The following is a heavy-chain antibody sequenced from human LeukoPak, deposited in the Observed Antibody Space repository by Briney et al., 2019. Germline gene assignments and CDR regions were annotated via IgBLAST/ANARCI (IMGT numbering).Heavy chain of an antibody. Sequence: PSETLSLTCTVSGGSISSHYWSWIRQSPGKGLEWIGYINYSGSNYYNPSLKSRVTMSVDTSKNQFSLSLTSVTAADTALYYCALGGTGAFGPWGQGTLVTVSS. J-gene: IGHJ5*02. D-gene: IGHD3-16*01. V-gene: IGHV4-59*11. CDR3: ALGGTGAFGP. CDR1: GGSISSHY. CDR2: INYSGSN.